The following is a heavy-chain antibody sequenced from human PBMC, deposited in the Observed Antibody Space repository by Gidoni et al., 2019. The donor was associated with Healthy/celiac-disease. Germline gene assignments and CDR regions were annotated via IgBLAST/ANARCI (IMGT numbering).Heavy chain of an antibody. CDR2: IYYSGST. J-gene: IGHJ4*02. D-gene: IGHD6-13*01. CDR1: GGSISSSSYY. Sequence: QLQLQESGPGLVKPSETLSLTCTVSGGSISSSSYYWGWIRQPPGKGLEWIGSIYYSGSTYYNPSLKSRVTISVDTSKNQFSLKLSSVTAADTAVYYCATRIAAAAYYFDYWGQGTLVTVSS. CDR3: ATRIAAAAYYFDY. V-gene: IGHV4-39*01.